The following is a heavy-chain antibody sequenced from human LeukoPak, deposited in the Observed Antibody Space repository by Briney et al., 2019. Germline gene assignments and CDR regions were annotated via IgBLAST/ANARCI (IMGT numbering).Heavy chain of an antibody. CDR2: IYYSGST. Sequence: SETLSLTCTVSGGSISSYYWTWIRQPPGKGLEWIGYIYYSGSTNSNPSLKSRVTISVDTSKNQFSLKLSSVTAADTAVYYCARYDFNKYFDFWGQGALVTVSS. CDR1: GGSISSYY. CDR3: ARYDFNKYFDF. J-gene: IGHJ4*02. V-gene: IGHV4-59*01. D-gene: IGHD3-3*01.